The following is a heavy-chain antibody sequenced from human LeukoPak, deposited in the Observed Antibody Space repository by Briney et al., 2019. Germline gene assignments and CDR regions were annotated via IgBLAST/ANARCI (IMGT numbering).Heavy chain of an antibody. CDR2: INAGNGNT. CDR3: ARDSKYRSIDY. V-gene: IGHV1-3*01. D-gene: IGHD1-14*01. CDR1: GYTFTGYY. J-gene: IGHJ4*02. Sequence: ASVKVSCKASGYTFTGYYMHWVRQAPGQGLEWMGWINAGNGNTKYSQKFQGRVTITRDTSASTAYMELSSLRSEDTAVYYCARDSKYRSIDYWGQGTLVTVSS.